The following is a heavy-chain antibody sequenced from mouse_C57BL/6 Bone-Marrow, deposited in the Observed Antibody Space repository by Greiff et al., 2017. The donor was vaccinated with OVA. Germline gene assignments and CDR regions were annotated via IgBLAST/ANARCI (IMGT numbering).Heavy chain of an antibody. CDR1: GYTFTSYG. D-gene: IGHD1-1*01. CDR2: IYPRSGNT. J-gene: IGHJ3*01. CDR3: ARVSNYYGSSFVFAY. Sequence: QVQLQQSGAELARPGASVKLSCKASGYTFTSYGISWVKQRTGQGLEWIGEIYPRSGNTYYNEQFKGKATLTADKSSSTAYMELRSLTSEDSAVYFCARVSNYYGSSFVFAYWGQGTLVTVSA. V-gene: IGHV1-81*01.